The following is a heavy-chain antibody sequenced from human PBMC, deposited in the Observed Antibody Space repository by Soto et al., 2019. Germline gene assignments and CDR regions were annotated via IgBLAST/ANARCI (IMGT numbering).Heavy chain of an antibody. Sequence: SSETLSLTCTVSGGSINSYYWSWIRQPPGKGLEWIGYIYYSGSTNYNPSLKSRVTISVDTSKNQFSLALTSVTAADTAMYYCARGPTTEKVDSWGQGILVTVSS. CDR3: ARGPTTEKVDS. CDR1: GGSINSYY. V-gene: IGHV4-59*08. J-gene: IGHJ4*02. CDR2: IYYSGST.